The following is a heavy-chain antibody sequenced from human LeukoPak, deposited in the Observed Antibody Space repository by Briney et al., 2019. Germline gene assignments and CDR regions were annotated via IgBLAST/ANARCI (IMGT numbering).Heavy chain of an antibody. J-gene: IGHJ4*02. CDR3: ARGHYDYVWASYRYTDDLDY. V-gene: IGHV1-2*02. D-gene: IGHD3-16*02. Sequence: GSVKVSCKAAGYTFTGYYIHWERQAPGQGLEWMGWINPNSGDTNYAQKFQGRVTMTRDTSISTAYMELSSLRSEDTAVYYCARGHYDYVWASYRYTDDLDYWGQGTLVTVSS. CDR1: GYTFTGYY. CDR2: INPNSGDT.